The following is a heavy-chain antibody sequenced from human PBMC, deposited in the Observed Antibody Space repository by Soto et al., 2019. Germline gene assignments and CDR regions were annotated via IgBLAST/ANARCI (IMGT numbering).Heavy chain of an antibody. Sequence: PSETLSLTCTVSGGSISSYYWNWIRRPPGEGLEWIGYIYYSGSTNYNPSLKSRVTILLDTSKNQFSLKLSSVTAADTAVYYCARGRAEDYDILTAYYTYYFDYWGQGPLVTVS. CDR1: GGSISSYY. CDR2: IYYSGST. D-gene: IGHD3-9*01. J-gene: IGHJ4*02. CDR3: ARGRAEDYDILTAYYTYYFDY. V-gene: IGHV4-59*01.